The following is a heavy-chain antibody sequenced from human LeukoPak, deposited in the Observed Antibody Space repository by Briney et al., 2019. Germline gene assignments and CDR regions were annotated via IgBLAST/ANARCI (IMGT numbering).Heavy chain of an antibody. CDR1: GGTFGNDA. Sequence: SVKVSCKASGGTFGNDAIGWVRQAPGQGLEWVGRIIPIFGTANYAQKLQGRVTITTDESTSTAYMELSSLRSEDTAVYYCARASYYDSSVPFDYWGQGTLVTVSS. V-gene: IGHV1-69*05. D-gene: IGHD3-22*01. CDR3: ARASYYDSSVPFDY. J-gene: IGHJ4*02. CDR2: IIPIFGTA.